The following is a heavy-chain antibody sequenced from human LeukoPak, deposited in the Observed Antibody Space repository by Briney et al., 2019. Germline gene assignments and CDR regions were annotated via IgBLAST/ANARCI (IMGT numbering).Heavy chain of an antibody. D-gene: IGHD2-2*01. V-gene: IGHV6-1*01. CDR2: TYYRSKWYN. CDR3: ARADRYDSCCNNVFDY. CDR1: GDSVSSNSTT. Sequence: SQTLSLTCDISGDSVSSNSTTWSWIRQSPSRGLEWLGRTYYRSKWYNDYAVSVKSRIIISSDTSKNQFSLQLNSVTPEDTATYYCARADRYDSCCNNVFDYWGQGTLVTVSS. J-gene: IGHJ4*02.